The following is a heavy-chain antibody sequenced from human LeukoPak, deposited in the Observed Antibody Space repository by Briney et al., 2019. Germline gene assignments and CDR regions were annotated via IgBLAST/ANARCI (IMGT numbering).Heavy chain of an antibody. CDR2: IYYSEIT. J-gene: IGHJ4*02. V-gene: IGHV4-59*12. D-gene: IGHD1-1*01. CDR1: GGSISSYY. Sequence: SETLSLTCTVSGGSISSYYWSWIRQSPGKGLECIGYIYYSEITIYNPSLKSRVTISEDTPKILFSLDMSSVSPADTAVYYCVKDLDDTTEGYFFDYWGQGTLVTVSS. CDR3: VKDLDDTTEGYFFDY.